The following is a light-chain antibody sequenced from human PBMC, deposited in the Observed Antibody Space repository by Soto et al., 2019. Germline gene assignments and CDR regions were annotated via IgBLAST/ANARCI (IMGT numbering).Light chain of an antibody. CDR2: EYN. CDR3: CSYAGDSTWV. V-gene: IGLV2-23*01. CDR1: SSDIGSYNL. J-gene: IGLJ3*02. Sequence: QSALTQPASVSGSPGQSITISCTGTSSDIGSYNLVSWYQQHPGKGPKLMIYEYNKRPSGASNRFSGSKSGNTASLTISGLQAEDEADYYCCSYAGDSTWVFGGGTKLTVL.